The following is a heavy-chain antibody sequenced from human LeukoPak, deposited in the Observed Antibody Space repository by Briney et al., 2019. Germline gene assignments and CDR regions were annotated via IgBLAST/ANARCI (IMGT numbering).Heavy chain of an antibody. CDR2: INPRGGST. CDR3: ARDGPRIAALGEDFDY. J-gene: IGHJ4*02. V-gene: IGHV1-46*01. CDR1: GYTFTSYY. Sequence: ASVKVSCKASGYTFTSYYMHWVRQAPGQGLEWRGIINPRGGSTSYAQKFQGRVTMTRDTSTSTVYMELSSLRSEDTAVYYCARDGPRIAALGEDFDYWGQGTLVTVSS. D-gene: IGHD6-6*01.